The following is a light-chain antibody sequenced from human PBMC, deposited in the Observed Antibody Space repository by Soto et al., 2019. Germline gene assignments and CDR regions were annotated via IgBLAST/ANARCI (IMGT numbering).Light chain of an antibody. J-gene: IGKJ1*01. Sequence: DIQMTQSPSTLSASVGDRVTITCRASQSISSYLAWYQQKPGKAPKLLIYEASSLESGVPSRFSGGGSGTEFTLTISSLQPDDLATYYCQQSNNYPWTFGQGTKVDSK. CDR2: EAS. V-gene: IGKV1-5*03. CDR3: QQSNNYPWT. CDR1: QSISSY.